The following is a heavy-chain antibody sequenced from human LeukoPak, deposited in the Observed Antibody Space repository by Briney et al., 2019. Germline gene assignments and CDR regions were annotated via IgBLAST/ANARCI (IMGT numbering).Heavy chain of an antibody. D-gene: IGHD4-17*01. CDR1: GVSISSDY. CDR2: IYYSGSS. J-gene: IGHJ5*02. V-gene: IGHV4-59*08. Sequence: SETLSLTCTVSGVSISSDYWSWIRLPSGKGLEWIGYIYYSGSSNYNPSLKSRVTMSVDTSKNQFSLKLTSVTAADTAVYYCARRLRQNLFDPWGQGTLVTVSS. CDR3: ARRLRQNLFDP.